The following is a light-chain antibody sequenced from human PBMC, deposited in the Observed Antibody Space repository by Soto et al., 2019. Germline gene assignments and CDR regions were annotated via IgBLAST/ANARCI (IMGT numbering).Light chain of an antibody. CDR2: GNS. J-gene: IGLJ2*01. CDR1: SSNIGAGFD. CDR3: QSYDSSLSGVV. V-gene: IGLV1-40*01. Sequence: QSVLTQPPSVSGAPGQRATISCTGSSSNIGAGFDVHWYQQLPGTAPKLLLYGNSNRPSGVPDRFSGSKSGTSAPLAITGLQAEDEADYYCQSYDSSLSGVVFGGGTKLTVL.